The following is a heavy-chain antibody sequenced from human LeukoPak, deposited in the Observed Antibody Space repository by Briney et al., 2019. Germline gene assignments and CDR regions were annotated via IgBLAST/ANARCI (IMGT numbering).Heavy chain of an antibody. Sequence: SETLSLTCTVSGGSISSSSYYWGWIRQPPGKGLEWIGSIYYSGSTYYNPSLKSRVTISVDTSKSQFSLRLSSVTAADTAVYYCAREGYSTGWFDYWGQGTLVTVSS. CDR3: AREGYSTGWFDY. J-gene: IGHJ4*02. D-gene: IGHD6-19*01. V-gene: IGHV4-39*07. CDR1: GGSISSSSYY. CDR2: IYYSGST.